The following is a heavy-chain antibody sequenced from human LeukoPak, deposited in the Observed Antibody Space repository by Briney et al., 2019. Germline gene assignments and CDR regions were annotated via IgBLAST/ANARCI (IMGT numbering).Heavy chain of an antibody. D-gene: IGHD4-23*01. CDR3: ARQGDYVGNWFDP. J-gene: IGHJ5*02. CDR1: GGSISTYY. V-gene: IGHV4-59*08. CDR2: IHNSGST. Sequence: SETLSLTCTVSGGSISTYYRSWIRQPPGKGLEWIGYIHNSGSTNYNPSLKSRVTISVDTSDNQFSLKLSSVTAADTAVYYCARQGDYVGNWFDPWGQGTLVTVSP.